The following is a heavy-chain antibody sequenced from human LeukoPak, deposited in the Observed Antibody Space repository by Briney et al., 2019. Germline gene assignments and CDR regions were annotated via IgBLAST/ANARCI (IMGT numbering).Heavy chain of an antibody. D-gene: IGHD2-15*01. Sequence: ASVKVSCKASGYSFTSYDINWVRQAPGQGLEWMGWMNPNSGNTGYAQKFQGRVTMTSNTSISTVYMELSSLRSEDTAVYYCARGAPGGYCSGGSCPYFDYWGQGTLVTVSS. CDR3: ARGAPGGYCSGGSCPYFDY. CDR1: GYSFTSYD. V-gene: IGHV1-8*01. J-gene: IGHJ4*02. CDR2: MNPNSGNT.